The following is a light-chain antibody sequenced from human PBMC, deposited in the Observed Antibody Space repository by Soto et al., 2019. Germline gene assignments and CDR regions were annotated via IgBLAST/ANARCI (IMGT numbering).Light chain of an antibody. J-gene: IGKJ2*03. CDR2: KAS. CDR1: QSIHSW. V-gene: IGKV1-5*03. CDR3: QQYNAHPYS. Sequence: DFQMTQSPSTLSASVGDRVTITCRASQSIHSWLAWYQQKPGRTPKLLIYKASTLAAGVPSRFSGSGSGTDFTLSITSVQPDDCATYHCQQYNAHPYSFGQGTKLEI.